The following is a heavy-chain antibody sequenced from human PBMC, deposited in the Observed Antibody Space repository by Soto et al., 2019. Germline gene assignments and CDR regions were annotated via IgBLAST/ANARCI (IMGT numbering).Heavy chain of an antibody. CDR3: ARSDRLWFGELYYFDY. CDR2: INAGNGNT. V-gene: IGHV1-3*01. CDR1: GYTFTSYA. D-gene: IGHD3-10*01. J-gene: IGHJ4*02. Sequence: ASVKVSCKASGYTFTSYAMHWVRQAPGQRLEWMGWINAGNGNTKYSQKFQGRVTITRDTSASTAYMELSSLRSEDTAVYYCARSDRLWFGELYYFDYWGQGTLVTVSS.